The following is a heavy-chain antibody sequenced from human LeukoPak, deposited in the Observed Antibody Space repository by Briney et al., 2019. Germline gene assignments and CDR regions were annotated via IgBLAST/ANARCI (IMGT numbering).Heavy chain of an antibody. CDR2: IGTGGNTI. V-gene: IGHV3-48*03. Sequence: GGSLRLSCAASGFTFSSYEMNWVRQAPGKGLEWISYIGTGGNTIFYAGSVRGRFTISRDNAKNSLYLQMNSLRAEDTAVYYCARELNIAAAHDYWAREPWSPSRQ. CDR3: ARELNIAAAHDY. CDR1: GFTFSSYE. J-gene: IGHJ4*02. D-gene: IGHD6-13*01.